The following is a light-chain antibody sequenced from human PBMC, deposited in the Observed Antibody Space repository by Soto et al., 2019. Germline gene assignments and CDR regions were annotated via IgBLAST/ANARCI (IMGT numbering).Light chain of an antibody. CDR3: SSYADTNNLV. V-gene: IGLV2-8*01. Sequence: QSALTQPPSASGSPGQSVTISCTGTSSDIGGYNLVSWYQPHRGKAPKLMIEEVNKRPSGDPLRCSGSKSGNTASLTVSGLQAEDEADYYCSSYADTNNLVFGGGTKLTVL. J-gene: IGLJ2*01. CDR2: EVN. CDR1: SSDIGGYNL.